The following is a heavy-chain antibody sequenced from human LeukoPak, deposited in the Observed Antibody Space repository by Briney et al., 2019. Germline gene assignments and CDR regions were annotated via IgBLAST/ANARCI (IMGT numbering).Heavy chain of an antibody. V-gene: IGHV3-53*01. Sequence: PGGSLRLSCAASGFTVSSNYMSWVRQAPGKGLEWVSVIYSGGSTYYADSVKGRFTISRDNSKNTLYLQMNSLRAEDTAVYYCARDRSSSWYRDYYYSMGVWGQGTTVTVSS. D-gene: IGHD6-13*01. CDR2: IYSGGST. CDR1: GFTVSSNY. CDR3: ARDRSSSWYRDYYYSMGV. J-gene: IGHJ6*02.